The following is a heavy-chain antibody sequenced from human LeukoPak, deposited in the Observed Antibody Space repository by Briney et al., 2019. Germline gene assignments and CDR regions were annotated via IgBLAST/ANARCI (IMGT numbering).Heavy chain of an antibody. D-gene: IGHD6-19*01. CDR2: ISSNGGST. Sequence: PGGSLRLSCSASGSTFSSYAMHWVRQAPGKGLEYVSAISSNGGSTYYADSVKGRFTISRDNSKNTLYLQMSSLRTEDTAVYYCVKDVGIAVAEIHWGQGTLVTVSS. CDR1: GSTFSSYA. V-gene: IGHV3-64D*09. J-gene: IGHJ4*02. CDR3: VKDVGIAVAEIH.